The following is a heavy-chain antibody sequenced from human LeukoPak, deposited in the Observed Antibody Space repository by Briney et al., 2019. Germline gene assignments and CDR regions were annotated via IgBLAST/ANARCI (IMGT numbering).Heavy chain of an antibody. CDR2: IHSSGST. CDR3: ARGGTALDY. CDR1: DDSISGNY. D-gene: IGHD5-18*01. J-gene: IGHJ4*02. V-gene: IGHV4-59*12. Sequence: SETLSLTCTVSDDSISGNYWNWIRQPPGRGLEWIGYIHSSGSTNYNPSLKSRVTMSVDTSKNQFSLKLSSVTAADTAVYYCARGGTALDYWGQGTLVTVSS.